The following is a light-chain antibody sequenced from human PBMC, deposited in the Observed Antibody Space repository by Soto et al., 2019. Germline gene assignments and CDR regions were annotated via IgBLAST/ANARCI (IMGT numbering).Light chain of an antibody. V-gene: IGKV1-5*01. CDR1: QSITTW. Sequence: DIQMTQSPSTVPAYVGDSVAITCRASQSITTWLAWYQQRPGKAPKLLIYDVSSLQSGVPSRFSGSGSGTEFTLTISSLQPDDFATYYCQHDKMFSPWTFGQGAKVDIK. CDR3: QHDKMFSPWT. J-gene: IGKJ1*01. CDR2: DVS.